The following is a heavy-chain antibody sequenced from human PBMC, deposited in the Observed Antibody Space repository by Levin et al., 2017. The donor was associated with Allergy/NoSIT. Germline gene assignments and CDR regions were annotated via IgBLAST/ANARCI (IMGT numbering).Heavy chain of an antibody. J-gene: IGHJ6*02. CDR2: IKSKTDGGTA. V-gene: IGHV3-15*01. Sequence: GESLKISCVDSGFTFSNAWMSWVRQAPGKGLEWVGRIKSKTDGGTAEYAAPVKGRFTISRDDSKNTLYLQMNSLKTEDTAVYYCATGVGVVVITSKYGLDVWGQGTTVTVSS. CDR1: GFTFSNAW. D-gene: IGHD3-22*01. CDR3: ATGVGVVVITSKYGLDV.